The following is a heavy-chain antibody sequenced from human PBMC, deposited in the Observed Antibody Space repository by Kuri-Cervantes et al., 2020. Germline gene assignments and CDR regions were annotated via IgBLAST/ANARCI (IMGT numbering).Heavy chain of an antibody. CDR2: IYYSGST. CDR3: ARGPLFGSGSYYKGYYYYYMDI. D-gene: IGHD3-10*01. J-gene: IGHJ6*03. Sequence: GSLRLSCAVSGGSISSYYWSWIRQPPGKGLEWIGYIYYSGSTNYNPSLKSRVTISVDTSKNQFSLKLSSVTAEDTAVYYCARGPLFGSGSYYKGYYYYYMDIWGKGTTVTVSS. V-gene: IGHV4-59*01. CDR1: GGSISSYY.